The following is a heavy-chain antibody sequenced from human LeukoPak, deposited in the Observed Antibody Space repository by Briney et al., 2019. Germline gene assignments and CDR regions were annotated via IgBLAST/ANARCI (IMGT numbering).Heavy chain of an antibody. CDR3: AKASGGGYSYGLIDY. V-gene: IGHV3-48*03. CDR1: GFTFSSYE. J-gene: IGHJ4*02. CDR2: ISSSGSTI. Sequence: GGSLRLSCAASGFTFSSYEMNWVRQAPGKGLEWVSYISSSGSTIYYADSVKGRFTISRDNSKNTLYLQMNSLRAEDTAVYYCAKASGGGYSYGLIDYWGQGTLVTVSS. D-gene: IGHD5-18*01.